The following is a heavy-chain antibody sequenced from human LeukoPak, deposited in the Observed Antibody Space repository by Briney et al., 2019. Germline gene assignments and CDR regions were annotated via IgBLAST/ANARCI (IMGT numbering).Heavy chain of an antibody. D-gene: IGHD3-9*01. CDR1: GFTFTSSA. V-gene: IGHV1-58*01. CDR2: IVVGSGNT. CDR3: AADDGDILTAPGDY. Sequence: SVNVSCKASGFTFTSSAVQCVRHARGQRLEWIGWIVVGSGNTNYAQKFEERVTITRDMSTSTAYMELSSLRSEDTAVYYCAADDGDILTAPGDYWGQGTLVTVSS. J-gene: IGHJ4*02.